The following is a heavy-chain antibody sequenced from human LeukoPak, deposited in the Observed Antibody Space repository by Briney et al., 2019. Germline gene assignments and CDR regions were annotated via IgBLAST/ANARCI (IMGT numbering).Heavy chain of an antibody. D-gene: IGHD3-22*01. CDR3: ARIGDYYDRDFDL. CDR2: INPNSGGT. J-gene: IGHJ2*01. CDR1: GYTFTGYY. Sequence: ASVKVSCKASGYTFTGYYMHWVRQAPGQGLEWMGWINPNSGGTNYAQKFQGRVTMTRDTSISTAYMELSRLRSDDTAVYYCARIGDYYDRDFDLWGRGTLVTVSS. V-gene: IGHV1-2*02.